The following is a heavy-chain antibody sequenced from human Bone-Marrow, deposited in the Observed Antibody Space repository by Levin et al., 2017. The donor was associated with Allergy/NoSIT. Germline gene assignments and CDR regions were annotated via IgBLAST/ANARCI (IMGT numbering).Heavy chain of an antibody. CDR3: ARGCLTTGIYYYYYGMDV. D-gene: IGHD4-17*01. Sequence: ASVKVSCKASGYTFTGYYMHWVRQAPGQGLEWMGWINPNSGGTNYAQKFQGRVTMTRDTSISTAYMELSRLRSDDTAVYYCARGCLTTGIYYYYYGMDVWGQGATVTVSS. CDR1: GYTFTGYY. CDR2: INPNSGGT. J-gene: IGHJ6*02. V-gene: IGHV1-2*02.